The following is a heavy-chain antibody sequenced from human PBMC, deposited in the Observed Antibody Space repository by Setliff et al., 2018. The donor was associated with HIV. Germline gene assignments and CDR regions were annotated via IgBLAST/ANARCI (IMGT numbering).Heavy chain of an antibody. J-gene: IGHJ5*02. CDR1: GDSISDDDYY. Sequence: LSLTCTMSGDSISDDDYYWGWIRQPPGKGLEWIGIIHYGGRSYYGPSLKSRVTISVDTSKTQFSLKLRSVAASDTAIYYCARYRSKLDWFDPWGQGTLVTVSS. V-gene: IGHV4-39*01. CDR2: IHYGGRS. D-gene: IGHD1-26*01. CDR3: ARYRSKLDWFDP.